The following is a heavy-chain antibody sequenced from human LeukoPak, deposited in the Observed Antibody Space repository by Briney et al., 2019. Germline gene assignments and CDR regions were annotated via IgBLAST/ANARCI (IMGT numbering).Heavy chain of an antibody. J-gene: IGHJ4*02. D-gene: IGHD2-21*02. Sequence: APVRVSCKASGHTIINYGVNWVRQAPGQGLEWMGWISAYNGNTNYAQKFQGRVTMTTDTSTSTAYMDLRSLKSDDTAVYYCARGVGATSWYLDYWGQGTLVSVSS. V-gene: IGHV1-18*01. CDR2: ISAYNGNT. CDR3: ARGVGATSWYLDY. CDR1: GHTIINYG.